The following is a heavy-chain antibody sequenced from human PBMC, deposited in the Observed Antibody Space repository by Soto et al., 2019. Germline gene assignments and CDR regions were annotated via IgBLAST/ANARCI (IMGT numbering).Heavy chain of an antibody. Sequence: QVQLVESGGGVVQPGESLRLSCAASEFTFSSYAMHWVRQAPGKGLEWLAVVSNDGSNKYYADSVKGRFTISRDNSKNTLNLQMNSLRAEDTAVYYCAKDQSTNSRSYHALDVWGQGTTVTVSS. J-gene: IGHJ6*02. CDR3: AKDQSTNSRSYHALDV. CDR2: VSNDGSNK. CDR1: EFTFSSYA. V-gene: IGHV3-30*18. D-gene: IGHD2-8*01.